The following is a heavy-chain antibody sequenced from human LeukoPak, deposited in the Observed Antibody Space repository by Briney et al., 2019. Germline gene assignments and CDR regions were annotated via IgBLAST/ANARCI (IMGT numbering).Heavy chain of an antibody. CDR1: GFTFDDYA. D-gene: IGHD3-22*01. Sequence: PGGSLRLSCAASGFTFDDYAMHWVRQAPGKGLEWVSGISWNSGSIGYADSVKGRFTISRDNAKNSLYLQMNSLRAEDTALYYCAKDIGQYYYDSSGYLGGFDYWGQGTLVTVSS. J-gene: IGHJ4*02. CDR2: ISWNSGSI. V-gene: IGHV3-9*01. CDR3: AKDIGQYYYDSSGYLGGFDY.